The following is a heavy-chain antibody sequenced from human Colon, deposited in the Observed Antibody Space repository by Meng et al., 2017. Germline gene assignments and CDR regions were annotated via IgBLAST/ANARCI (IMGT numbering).Heavy chain of an antibody. CDR3: VRESTSRPGSSPHF. Sequence: GSLRLSCTVSGFSISSGYYWGWIRQPPGKGLEWIGSGFHSGSTYFNPSLKSRVTMSLDTSKNQFSLKLNSVTAADTAVYYCVRESTSRPGSSPHFWGQGPLVTVSS. D-gene: IGHD3-10*01. CDR1: GFSISSGYY. V-gene: IGHV4-38-2*02. J-gene: IGHJ4*02. CDR2: GFHSGST.